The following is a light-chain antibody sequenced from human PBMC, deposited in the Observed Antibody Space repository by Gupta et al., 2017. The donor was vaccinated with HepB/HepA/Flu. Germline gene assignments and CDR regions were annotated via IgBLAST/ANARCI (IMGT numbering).Light chain of an antibody. Sequence: DIQLTQSPSFLSASVGDRVTITCRASQDTSTYLGWYQQKPGKAPKFLIYDASTLQSGVPSRFSGSGSGTEFTLTIRSLQPEDFATYYCQQRKSYPLTFGGGTKVEIK. CDR2: DAS. V-gene: IGKV1-9*01. J-gene: IGKJ4*01. CDR3: QQRKSYPLT. CDR1: QDTSTY.